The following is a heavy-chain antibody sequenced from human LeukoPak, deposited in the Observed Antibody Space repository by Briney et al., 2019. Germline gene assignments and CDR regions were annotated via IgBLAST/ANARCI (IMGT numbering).Heavy chain of an antibody. CDR1: GYSISRGYH. CDR2: VYRSGST. Sequence: KPSETLSLTCSVSGYSISRGYHWGWIRQPPGKGLEWIGSVYRSGSTYYNPSLKSRVTISADTSKNQFSLKLTSVAAADTAVYYCTRDDWNPDFWGQGTLVTVSS. V-gene: IGHV4-38-2*02. CDR3: TRDDWNPDF. D-gene: IGHD1-1*01. J-gene: IGHJ4*02.